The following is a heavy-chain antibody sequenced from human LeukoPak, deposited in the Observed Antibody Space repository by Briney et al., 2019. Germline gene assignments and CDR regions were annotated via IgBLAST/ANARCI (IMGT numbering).Heavy chain of an antibody. CDR3: AKTPWVLLWFGELLDRVYFDY. CDR2: ISGSGGST. J-gene: IGHJ4*02. V-gene: IGHV3-23*01. D-gene: IGHD3-10*01. Sequence: GGSLRLSCAASGFTFSSYAMSWVRQAPGKGLEWVSAISGSGGSTYYADSVKGRFTISGDNSKNTLYLQMNSLRAEDTAVYYCAKTPWVLLWFGELLDRVYFDYWGQGTLVTVSS. CDR1: GFTFSSYA.